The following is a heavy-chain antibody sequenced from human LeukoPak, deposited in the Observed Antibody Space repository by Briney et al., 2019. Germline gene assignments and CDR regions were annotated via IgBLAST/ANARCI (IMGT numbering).Heavy chain of an antibody. D-gene: IGHD3-16*01. CDR2: IIPILGIA. CDR1: GYTFTSYG. CDR3: ARGGEMARTWGAFDI. V-gene: IGHV1-69*04. Sequence: SVKVSCKASGYTFTSYGISWVRQAPGQGLEWMGRIIPILGIANYAQKFQGRVTITADKSTSTAYMELSSLRSEDTAVYYCARGGEMARTWGAFDIWGQGTMVTVSS. J-gene: IGHJ3*02.